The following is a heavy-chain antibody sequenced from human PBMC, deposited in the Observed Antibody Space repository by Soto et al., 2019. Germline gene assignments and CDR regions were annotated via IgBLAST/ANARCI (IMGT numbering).Heavy chain of an antibody. V-gene: IGHV4-34*01. J-gene: IGHJ6*02. Sequence: SETLSLTCAVYGGSFSGYYWSWIRQPPGKGLEWIGEINHSGSTNYNPSLKSRVTISVDTSKNQFSLKLSSVTAADTAVYYCARHRSGYYYYYGMDVWGQGTTVTVSS. CDR1: GGSFSGYY. CDR3: ARHRSGYYYYYGMDV. CDR2: INHSGST.